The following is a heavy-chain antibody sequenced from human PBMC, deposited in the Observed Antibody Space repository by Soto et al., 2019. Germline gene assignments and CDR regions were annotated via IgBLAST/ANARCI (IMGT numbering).Heavy chain of an antibody. V-gene: IGHV1-58*01. Sequence: SVKVSCKASGFTFITSTVQWVRQARGQPLEWLGWIVVGSGNTIYAQNFQERVTFTRDESTSTAYMELSSLRLEDTGVYYCAAGDYHNTSGFSSDYGGKGILVTVPS. D-gene: IGHD3-10*01. CDR1: GFTFITST. CDR2: IVVGSGNT. CDR3: AAGDYHNTSGFSSDY. J-gene: IGHJ4*02.